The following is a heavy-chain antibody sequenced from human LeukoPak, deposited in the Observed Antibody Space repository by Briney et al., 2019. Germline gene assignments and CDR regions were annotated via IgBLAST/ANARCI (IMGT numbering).Heavy chain of an antibody. V-gene: IGHV3-30*18. D-gene: IGHD6-19*01. Sequence: GGSLRLSCAASGFTFITYGMHWVRQAPGKGLEWVAVISYDGSNKYYADSVKGRFTISRDNSKNTLYLQMNSLRAEDTAVYYCAKEWGSGWPFDYWGQGTLVTVSS. J-gene: IGHJ4*02. CDR2: ISYDGSNK. CDR3: AKEWGSGWPFDY. CDR1: GFTFITYG.